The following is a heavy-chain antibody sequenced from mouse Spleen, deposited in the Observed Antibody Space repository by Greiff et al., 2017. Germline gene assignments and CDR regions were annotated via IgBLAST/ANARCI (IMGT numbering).Heavy chain of an antibody. V-gene: IGHV1-42*01. Sequence: VQLQQSGPELVKPGASVKISCKASGYSFTGYYMNWVKQSPEKSLEWIGEINPSTGGTTYNQKFKAKATLTVDKSSSTAYMQLKSLTSEDSAVYYCARVPYYYGSSYWYFDVWGAGTTVTVSS. CDR2: INPSTGGT. J-gene: IGHJ1*01. CDR3: ARVPYYYGSSYWYFDV. CDR1: GYSFTGYY. D-gene: IGHD1-1*01.